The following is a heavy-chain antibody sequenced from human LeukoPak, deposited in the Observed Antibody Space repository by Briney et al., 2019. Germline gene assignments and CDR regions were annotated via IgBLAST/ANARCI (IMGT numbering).Heavy chain of an antibody. Sequence: GESLNISCQSPGYSFPNKWIRWVRQMPGQGLEWMGFILPGNYDTTYSPSLQGQVTISADKSINTAYVQWSSLKASDYAMYYCGTYAGTSSKYFQHWGQGTLVTVSS. D-gene: IGHD3-10*01. CDR1: GYSFPNKW. CDR3: GTYAGTSSKYFQH. J-gene: IGHJ1*01. CDR2: ILPGNYDT. V-gene: IGHV5-51*01.